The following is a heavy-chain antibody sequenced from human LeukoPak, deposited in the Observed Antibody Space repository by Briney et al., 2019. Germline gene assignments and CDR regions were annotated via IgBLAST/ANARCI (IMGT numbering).Heavy chain of an antibody. J-gene: IGHJ4*02. CDR2: ISAYNGNT. CDR1: GYTCTSYG. Sequence: ASVKVSCKASGYTCTSYGISWVRQAPGQGLEWVGWISAYNGNTNYAQKLQGRVTMTIDTSTSTAYMELRSLRSDDTAVYYCARGCSSTTCYTSGFDYWGQGTLVTVSS. V-gene: IGHV1-18*01. D-gene: IGHD2-2*02. CDR3: ARGCSSTTCYTSGFDY.